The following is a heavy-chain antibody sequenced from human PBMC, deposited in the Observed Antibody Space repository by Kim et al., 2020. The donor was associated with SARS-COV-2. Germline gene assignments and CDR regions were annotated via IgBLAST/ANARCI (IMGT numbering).Heavy chain of an antibody. V-gene: IGHV1-18*01. CDR3: ARARPVGRWFDP. Sequence: NYEQKLQGRVTMTTDTATSTAYMELRSLRSDDTAVYYCARARPVGRWFDPWGQGTLVTVSS. J-gene: IGHJ5*02. D-gene: IGHD1-26*01.